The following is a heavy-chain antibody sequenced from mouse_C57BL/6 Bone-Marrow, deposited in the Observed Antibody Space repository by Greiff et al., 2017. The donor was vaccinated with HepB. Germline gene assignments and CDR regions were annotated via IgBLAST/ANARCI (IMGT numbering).Heavy chain of an antibody. D-gene: IGHD1-1*01. V-gene: IGHV1-80*01. CDR3: AHYYVSSYFDY. CDR2: IYPGDGDT. J-gene: IGHJ2*01. CDR1: GYAFSSYW. Sequence: VKLVESGAELVKPGASVKISCKASGYAFSSYWMNWVKQRPGKGLEWIGQIYPGDGDTNYNGKFKGKATLTADKSSSKAYMQLSSLTSEDSAVYFCAHYYVSSYFDYWGQGTTLTVSS.